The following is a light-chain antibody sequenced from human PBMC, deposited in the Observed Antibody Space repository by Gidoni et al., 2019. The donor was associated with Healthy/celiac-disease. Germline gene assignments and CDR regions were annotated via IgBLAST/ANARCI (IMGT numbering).Light chain of an antibody. CDR2: GAS. Sequence: LSCRASQSVSSNLAWYQQKPGQAPRLLIYGASTRATGIPARFSGSGSGTEFTLTISSLQSEDFAVYYCQQYNNWPPPTFGGGTKVEIK. V-gene: IGKV3-15*01. CDR3: QQYNNWPPPT. CDR1: QSVSSN. J-gene: IGKJ4*01.